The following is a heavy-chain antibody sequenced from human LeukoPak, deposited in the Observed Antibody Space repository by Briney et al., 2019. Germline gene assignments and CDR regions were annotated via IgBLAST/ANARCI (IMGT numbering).Heavy chain of an antibody. CDR1: GGSISSSSYY. D-gene: IGHD3-10*01. CDR3: ARDRPDYGSGSYNWFDP. CDR2: IYYNGST. V-gene: IGHV4-39*07. Sequence: SETLSLTCTVSGGSISSSSYYWGWIRQPPGKGLEWIGSIYYNGSTYYNPSLKSRVTISVDTSKNQFSLKLSSVTAADTAVYYCARDRPDYGSGSYNWFDPWGQGTLVTVSS. J-gene: IGHJ5*02.